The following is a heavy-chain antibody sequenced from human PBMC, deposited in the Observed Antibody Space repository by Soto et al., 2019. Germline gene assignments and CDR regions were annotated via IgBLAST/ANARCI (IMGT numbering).Heavy chain of an antibody. Sequence: QITLMASGPTLVKPTQTLTLTCTFSGFSLITIGVGLCWNRQPPGTALEGLAVIYWDASKHYSPSLTSRLTITKDTCKNQVVLTLTNMEPVDTASFYCAHKGSGDYTIDYWGQGTLVTVSS. CDR2: IYWDASK. CDR1: GFSLITIGVG. CDR3: AHKGSGDYTIDY. J-gene: IGHJ4*02. D-gene: IGHD4-17*01. V-gene: IGHV2-5*02.